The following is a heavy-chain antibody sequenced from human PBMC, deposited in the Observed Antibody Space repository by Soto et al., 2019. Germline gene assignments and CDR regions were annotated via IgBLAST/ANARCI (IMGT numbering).Heavy chain of an antibody. CDR3: ASSIN. CDR1: GFPFSSYG. J-gene: IGHJ1*01. V-gene: IGHV3-33*08. Sequence: VQLLESGGGLVQPGGSLRLSCAASGFPFSSYGMHWVCQAPGKGLDWVAVIWYDGSNKDYADSVKGRFTISRDNSKNTLFLQMNNLRVDDTAVYYCASSINWGQGTLVTVSS. CDR2: IWYDGSNK.